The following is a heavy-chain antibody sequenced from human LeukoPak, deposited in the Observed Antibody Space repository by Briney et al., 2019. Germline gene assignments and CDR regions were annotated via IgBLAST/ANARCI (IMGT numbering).Heavy chain of an antibody. Sequence: GGSLRLSCAASGFTFSSYAMSWVRQAPGKGLEWVSAISGRGGSTYYADSVKGRFTISRDNSKNTLYLQMNSLRAEDTAVYYCAKGGGDGYYFDYWGQGTLVTVSS. CDR1: GFTFSSYA. CDR3: AKGGGDGYYFDY. J-gene: IGHJ4*02. D-gene: IGHD2-21*02. V-gene: IGHV3-23*01. CDR2: ISGRGGST.